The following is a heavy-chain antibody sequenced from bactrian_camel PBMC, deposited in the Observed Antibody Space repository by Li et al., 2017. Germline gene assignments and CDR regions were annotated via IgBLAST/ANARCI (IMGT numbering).Heavy chain of an antibody. D-gene: IGHD6*01. CDR1: GYTYSTSC. Sequence: HVQLVESGGGAVQAGGSLRLSCKVSGYTYSTSCMGWFRQAPGKEREGVAVIYSHDEKTTYADSVKDRFTISRDGAMLTLYLKMNDPKPEDTAMYYCAIGAPLRVRCAVVQCPTTTGAKGPRSPSP. CDR3: AIGAPLRVRCAVVQCPTTT. J-gene: IGHJ4*01. V-gene: IGHV3S26*01. CDR2: IYSHDEKT.